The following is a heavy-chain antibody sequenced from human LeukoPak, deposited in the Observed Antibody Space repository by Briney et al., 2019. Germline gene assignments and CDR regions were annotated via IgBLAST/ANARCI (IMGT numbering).Heavy chain of an antibody. J-gene: IGHJ4*02. Sequence: ASVKVSCKASGYTFTGYYMHWVRQAPGQGLEWMGWISAYNGNTNYAQKLQGRVTMTTDTSTSTAYMELRSLRSDDTAVYYCASADYYYDSSGYSHWGQGTLVTVSS. CDR2: ISAYNGNT. V-gene: IGHV1-18*04. CDR1: GYTFTGYY. CDR3: ASADYYYDSSGYSH. D-gene: IGHD3-22*01.